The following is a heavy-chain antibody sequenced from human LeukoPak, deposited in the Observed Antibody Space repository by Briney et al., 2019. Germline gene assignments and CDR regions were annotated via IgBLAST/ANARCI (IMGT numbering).Heavy chain of an antibody. CDR2: VDPNSGGT. CDR3: ARGPRYCSGDGSFCALDY. CDR1: GYTFTGYY. D-gene: IGHD2-15*01. J-gene: IGHJ4*02. Sequence: ASVKVSCKTSGYTFTGYYMHWVRQAPGQGLEWMGRVDPNSGGTNYAQKFQDRVTMTRDTSITTAYMELSRPRSDDTAVYYCARGPRYCSGDGSFCALDYWGQGTLVTVSS. V-gene: IGHV1-2*06.